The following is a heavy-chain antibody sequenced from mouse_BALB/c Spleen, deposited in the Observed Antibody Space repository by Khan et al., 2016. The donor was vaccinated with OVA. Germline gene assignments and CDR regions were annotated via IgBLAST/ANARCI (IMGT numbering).Heavy chain of an antibody. CDR3: ARKNGSDFDY. V-gene: IGHV1-20*02. D-gene: IGHD1-1*01. Sequence: VQLKQSGPEPVKPGASVKISCKASGYSFTGYFMNWVMQSHGKSLEWIGRINPHIGETFYNQKFKGKAILTVDESSSTVHMELRSLASEDSAVYYCARKNGSDFDYWGQGTTLTVSS. CDR2: INPHIGET. CDR1: GYSFTGYF. J-gene: IGHJ2*01.